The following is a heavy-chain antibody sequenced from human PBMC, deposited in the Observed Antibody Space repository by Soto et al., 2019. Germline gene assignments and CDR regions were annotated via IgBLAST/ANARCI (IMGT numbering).Heavy chain of an antibody. V-gene: IGHV3-23*01. CDR1: GFTFRTYT. Sequence: GGSLRLSCSGSGFTFRTYTMNWVRQAPGKGLEWVAGIFGDASGTYYTDSMRDRVTISRDNSKNTVFLQMNNLRPEDTAIYFCAKDRVPDSRWNFDYWGQGTVVPVSS. CDR2: IFGDASGT. J-gene: IGHJ4*02. D-gene: IGHD1-1*01. CDR3: AKDRVPDSRWNFDY.